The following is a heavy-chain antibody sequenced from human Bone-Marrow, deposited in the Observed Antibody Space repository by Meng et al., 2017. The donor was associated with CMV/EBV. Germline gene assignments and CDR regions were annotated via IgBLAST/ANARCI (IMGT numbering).Heavy chain of an antibody. CDR1: GFTFSSYS. J-gene: IGHJ6*02. V-gene: IGHV3-21*01. CDR2: ISSSSSYI. CDR3: AREGEAYSSSSEEKPVTGMDV. D-gene: IGHD6-6*01. Sequence: GESLQISCAAPGFTFSSYSMTWVRQAPGKGLEWVSSISSSSSYIYYADSVKGRFTISRDNAKNSLYLQMNSLRAEDTAVYYCAREGEAYSSSSEEKPVTGMDVWGQGTTVTVSS.